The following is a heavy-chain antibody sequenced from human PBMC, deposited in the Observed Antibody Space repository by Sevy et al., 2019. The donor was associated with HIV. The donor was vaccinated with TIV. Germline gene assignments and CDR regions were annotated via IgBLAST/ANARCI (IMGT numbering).Heavy chain of an antibody. J-gene: IGHJ4*02. Sequence: GGSLRLSCTASGFTFGDYAMSWFRQAPGKGLEWVGFIRSKAYGGTTQYAASVKGRFTISRDDSKSIAYLQMNSLKTEDTAVYYCTRDCSSTSSYPRPPFDYWGQGTLVTVSS. CDR1: GFTFGDYA. CDR2: IRSKAYGGTT. CDR3: TRDCSSTSSYPRPPFDY. V-gene: IGHV3-49*03. D-gene: IGHD2-2*01.